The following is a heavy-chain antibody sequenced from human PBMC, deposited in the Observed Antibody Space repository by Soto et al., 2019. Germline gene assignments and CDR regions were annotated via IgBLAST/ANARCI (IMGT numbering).Heavy chain of an antibody. Sequence: GESLKISCKGSGYSFTSYWISWVRQKPGKGLEWMGRIDPSDSQTYYSPSFRGHVTISVTKSITTVFLQWSSLRASDTAMYYCARQIYDSDTGPNFQYYFDSWGQGTPVTVSS. V-gene: IGHV5-10-1*01. CDR2: IDPSDSQT. J-gene: IGHJ4*02. CDR3: ARQIYDSDTGPNFQYYFDS. D-gene: IGHD3-22*01. CDR1: GYSFTSYW.